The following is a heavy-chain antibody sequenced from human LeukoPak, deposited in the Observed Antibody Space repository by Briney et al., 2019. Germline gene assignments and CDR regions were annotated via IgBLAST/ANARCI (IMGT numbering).Heavy chain of an antibody. CDR3: AREGGPYRPLDY. CDR2: VNLQGST. Sequence: SETLSLTCGVSGGSITNTNYWTWVRPPPGKGLEWIGEVNLQGSTNYNPSLMGRVAISVDTSENHISLQLTSATAADTAVYYCAREGGPYRPLDYSGQGTLVTVSS. CDR1: GGSITNTNY. V-gene: IGHV4-4*02. J-gene: IGHJ4*02.